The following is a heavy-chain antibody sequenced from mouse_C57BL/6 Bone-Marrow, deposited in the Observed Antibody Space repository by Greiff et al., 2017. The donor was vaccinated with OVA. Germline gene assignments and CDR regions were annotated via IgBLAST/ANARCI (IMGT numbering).Heavy chain of an antibody. Sequence: QVHVKQPGAELVMPGASVKLSCKASGYTFTSYWMHWVKQRPGQGLEWIGEIDPSDSYTNYNQKFKGKSTLTVDKSSSTAYMQLSSLTSEDSAVYYCARSWAFDYWGQGTTLTVSS. J-gene: IGHJ2*01. CDR3: ARSWAFDY. V-gene: IGHV1-69*01. D-gene: IGHD4-1*01. CDR1: GYTFTSYW. CDR2: IDPSDSYT.